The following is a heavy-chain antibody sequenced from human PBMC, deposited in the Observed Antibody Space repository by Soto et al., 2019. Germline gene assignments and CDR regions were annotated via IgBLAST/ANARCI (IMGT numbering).Heavy chain of an antibody. CDR3: AKGPPSDY. CDR1: GFTFDDYA. Sequence: EVQLVESGGGLVQPGRSLRLSCAASGFTFDDYAMHWVRQAPGKGLEWVSGISWNSGSIGYADSVKGRFTISRDNAKNSLYLQRNSLRAEDTALYYCAKGPPSDYWGQGTLVTVSS. V-gene: IGHV3-9*01. J-gene: IGHJ4*02. CDR2: ISWNSGSI.